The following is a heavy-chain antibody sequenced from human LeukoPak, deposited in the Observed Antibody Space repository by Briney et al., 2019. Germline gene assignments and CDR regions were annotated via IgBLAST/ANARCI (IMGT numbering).Heavy chain of an antibody. D-gene: IGHD2-15*01. J-gene: IGHJ4*02. CDR1: GGSLSSYY. Sequence: SETLSLTCTVSGGSLSSYYWRWVRQPAGKGLEGIGRIYTSGSTNYNPSLKSRVTMSVDTSKNQFSLKLSSVTAADTAVYYCARDGYCSGGSCYSSTSGFDYWGQGTLVTVSS. CDR2: IYTSGST. V-gene: IGHV4-4*07. CDR3: ARDGYCSGGSCYSSTSGFDY.